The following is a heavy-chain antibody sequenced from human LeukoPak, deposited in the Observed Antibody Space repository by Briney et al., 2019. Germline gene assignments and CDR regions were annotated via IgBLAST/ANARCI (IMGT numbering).Heavy chain of an antibody. CDR3: ARDRGSSWYFDY. D-gene: IGHD6-13*01. CDR2: INPSTGDT. J-gene: IGHJ4*02. V-gene: IGHV1-2*02. CDR1: GYSFTGYY. Sequence: GASVKVSCKTSGYSFTGYYIHWVRQAPGQGLEWMGWINPSTGDTNYAQKFQGGVAMTRDTSITTAYMEMTRLTSDDTAVYYCARDRGSSWYFDYWGQGTLVTVSS.